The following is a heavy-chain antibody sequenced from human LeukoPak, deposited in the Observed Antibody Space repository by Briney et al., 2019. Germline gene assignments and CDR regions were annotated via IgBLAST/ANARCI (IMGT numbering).Heavy chain of an antibody. CDR1: GGSISSYY. Sequence: SETLSLTCTVSGGSISSYYWSWIRQPPGRGLEWIGYIYYSGSTNYNPSLKSRVTISVDTSKNQFSLKLSSVTAADTAVYYCARGLGAFDIWGQGTMVTVSS. CDR2: IYYSGST. J-gene: IGHJ3*02. V-gene: IGHV4-59*01. CDR3: ARGLGAFDI. D-gene: IGHD7-27*01.